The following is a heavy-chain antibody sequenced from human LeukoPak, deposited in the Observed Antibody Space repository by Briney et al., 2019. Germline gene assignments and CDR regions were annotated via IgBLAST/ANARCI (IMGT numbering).Heavy chain of an antibody. D-gene: IGHD3-10*01. CDR2: INHSGST. Sequence: PETLSLTCAVYGGSFSGYYWSWIRQPPGKRLEWIGEINHSGSTNYNPSLKSRVTISVDTSKNQFSLKLSSVTAADTAVYYCARGRYYGSGSYYKWGQGTLVTVSS. CDR1: GGSFSGYY. J-gene: IGHJ4*02. V-gene: IGHV4-34*01. CDR3: ARGRYYGSGSYYK.